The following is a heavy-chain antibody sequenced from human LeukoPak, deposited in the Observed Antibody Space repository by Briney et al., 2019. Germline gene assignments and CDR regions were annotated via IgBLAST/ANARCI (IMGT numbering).Heavy chain of an antibody. V-gene: IGHV3-30*18. J-gene: IGHJ6*02. CDR2: ISYDGSNK. CDR1: GFTFSSYG. Sequence: GRSLRLSCAASGFTFSSYGMHWVRQAPGKGLEWVAVISYDGSNKYYADSVKGRFTISRDNSKNTLYLQMNSLRAEDTAVYYCAXGRXXXPKXXRNGMDVWGQGTTVTVXS. CDR3: AXGRXXXPKXXRNGMDV.